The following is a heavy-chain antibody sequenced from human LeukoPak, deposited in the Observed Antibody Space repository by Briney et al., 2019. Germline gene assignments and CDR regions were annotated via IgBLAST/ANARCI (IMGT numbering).Heavy chain of an antibody. CDR2: IYSGGST. J-gene: IGHJ6*02. D-gene: IGHD6-19*01. Sequence: GGSLRLSCAASGFTVSSNYMSWVRQAPGKGQEWVSVIYSGGSTYYADSVKGRFTISRDNSKNTLYLQMNSLRAEDTAVYYCAREAVAGLAYYYYGMDVWGQGTTVTVSS. CDR3: AREAVAGLAYYYYGMDV. V-gene: IGHV3-66*01. CDR1: GFTVSSNY.